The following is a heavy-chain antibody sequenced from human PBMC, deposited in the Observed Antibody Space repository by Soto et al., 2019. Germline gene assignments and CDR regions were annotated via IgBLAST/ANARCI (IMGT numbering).Heavy chain of an antibody. D-gene: IGHD6-6*01. CDR2: TYYRSKWYN. Sequence: SQTLSLTCAISGDSVSSNSAAWNWIRQSPSRGLEWLGRTYYRSKWYNDYAVSVKSRITINPDTSKNQPSLPLNIVTPQDTAVYYCARQSSSNHYVVLDFWGQGTTDTVSS. CDR1: GDSVSSNSAA. CDR3: ARQSSSNHYVVLDF. V-gene: IGHV6-1*01. J-gene: IGHJ6*02.